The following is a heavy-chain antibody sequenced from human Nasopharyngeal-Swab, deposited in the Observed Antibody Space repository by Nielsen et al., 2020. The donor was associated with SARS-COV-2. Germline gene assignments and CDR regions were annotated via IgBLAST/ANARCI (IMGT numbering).Heavy chain of an antibody. CDR3: ARDAPAHYGAFY. V-gene: IGHV3-30*03. D-gene: IGHD4-17*01. CDR1: GFTFSSFG. Sequence: GESLKISCAASGFTFSSFGMHWVRQAPAKRLEWVAFIAHDASNEYYGDSVKGRFSISRDSSKNTLYLQMDSLRGEDTAVYYCARDAPAHYGAFYWGRGTLVTVSS. J-gene: IGHJ4*02. CDR2: IAHDASNE.